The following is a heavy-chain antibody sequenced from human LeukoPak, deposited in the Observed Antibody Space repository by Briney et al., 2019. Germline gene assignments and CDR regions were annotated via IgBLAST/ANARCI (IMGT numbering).Heavy chain of an antibody. CDR3: ARGQQLVVFDP. CDR1: GGSISSGGYY. V-gene: IGHV4-31*03. Sequence: SQTLSLTCTVSGGSISSGGYYWSWIRQHPGKGLEWIGYLYYSGSTYYNPSLKSRVTISVDTSKNQFSLKLSSVTAADTAVYYCARGQQLVVFDPWGQGTLVTVSS. CDR2: LYYSGST. J-gene: IGHJ5*02. D-gene: IGHD6-13*01.